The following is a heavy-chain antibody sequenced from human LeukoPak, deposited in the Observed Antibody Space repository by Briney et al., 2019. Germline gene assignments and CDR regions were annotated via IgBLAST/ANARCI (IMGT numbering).Heavy chain of an antibody. D-gene: IGHD3-22*01. V-gene: IGHV1-2*02. CDR2: IKPNSGGT. CDR1: GYTFTGYY. J-gene: IGHJ4*02. Sequence: ASVKVSCKASGYTFTGYYMHWVRQAPGQGLEWMGWIKPNSGGTNYALKFQGRVTMTRDTSISTAYMELSRLRSDDTAVYYCARPTLSPYYYDSSGDYDYLDQGTLVTVSS. CDR3: ARPTLSPYYYDSSGDYDY.